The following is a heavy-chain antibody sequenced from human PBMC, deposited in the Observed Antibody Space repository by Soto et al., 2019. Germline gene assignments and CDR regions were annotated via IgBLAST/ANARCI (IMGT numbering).Heavy chain of an antibody. CDR2: IYYSGST. CDR3: ARLPGSSSPSDFDY. Sequence: SETLSLTCTVSGGSISSGDYYWSWIRQPPGKGLEWIGYIYYSGSTYYNPSLKSRVTISVDTSKNQFSLKLSSVTAADTAVYYCARLPGSSSPSDFDYWGQGTLVTVSS. D-gene: IGHD1-26*01. CDR1: GGSISSGDYY. V-gene: IGHV4-30-4*01. J-gene: IGHJ4*02.